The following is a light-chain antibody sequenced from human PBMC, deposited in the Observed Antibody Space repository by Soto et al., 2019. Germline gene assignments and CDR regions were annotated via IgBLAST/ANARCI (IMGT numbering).Light chain of an antibody. CDR2: GAS. V-gene: IGKV3-15*01. Sequence: EIVVTQSPATLSVSPGERATLSCRASQSDNTNFAWYQQKPGQAPRLLIYGASTRATGIPARFSGSGSGTEFTLTISSLQPDDFATYYCQQYNTYSTFGQGTRLEIK. CDR1: QSDNTN. J-gene: IGKJ5*01. CDR3: QQYNTYST.